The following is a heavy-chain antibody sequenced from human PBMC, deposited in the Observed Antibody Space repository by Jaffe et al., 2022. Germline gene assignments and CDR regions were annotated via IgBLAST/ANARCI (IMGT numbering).Heavy chain of an antibody. V-gene: IGHV1-2*02. CDR1: GYTFTGYY. D-gene: IGHD3-10*01. Sequence: QVQLVQSGAEVKKPGASVKVSCKASGYTFTGYYMHWVRQAPGQGLEWMGWINPNSGGTNYAQKFQGRVTMTRDTSISTAYMELSRLRSDDTAVYYCARGPYYGSGSYYRGRWFDPWGQGTLVTVSS. CDR3: ARGPYYGSGSYYRGRWFDP. CDR2: INPNSGGT. J-gene: IGHJ5*02.